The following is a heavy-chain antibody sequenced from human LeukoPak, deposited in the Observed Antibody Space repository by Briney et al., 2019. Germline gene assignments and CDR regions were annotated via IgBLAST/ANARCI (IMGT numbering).Heavy chain of an antibody. V-gene: IGHV3-48*03. D-gene: IGHD3-10*01. Sequence: PGGSLRLSCAASGFTFSSYEMNWVRQAPGKGLEWVSYISSSGSTIYYADSVKGRFTISRDNAKNSLYLQMNSLRAEDTAVYYCARETDGWDYYYYMDVWGKGTTVTISS. CDR3: ARETDGWDYYYYMDV. CDR2: ISSSGSTI. J-gene: IGHJ6*03. CDR1: GFTFSSYE.